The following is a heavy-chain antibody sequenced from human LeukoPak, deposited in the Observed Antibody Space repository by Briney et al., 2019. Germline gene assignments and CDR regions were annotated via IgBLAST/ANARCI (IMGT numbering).Heavy chain of an antibody. J-gene: IGHJ6*02. Sequence: ASVKVSCKASGYTFTRYYMHWVRQAPGQGLEWMGIINPSGGSTSYAQKFQGRVTMNRDTSTRIVYMELSSLRSEDTAVYYCARWGASGLALIYYYGMDVWGQGTTVTVSS. CDR3: ARWGASGLALIYYYGMDV. CDR1: GYTFTRYY. CDR2: INPSGGST. D-gene: IGHD3/OR15-3a*01. V-gene: IGHV1-46*01.